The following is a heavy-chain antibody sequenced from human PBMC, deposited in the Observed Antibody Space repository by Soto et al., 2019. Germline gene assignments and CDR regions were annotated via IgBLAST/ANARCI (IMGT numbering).Heavy chain of an antibody. Sequence: SETLSLTCAVSGGSISSGGYSWSWIRQPPGKGLEWIGYIYHSGSTYYNPSLKSRVTISVDRSKNQFSLKLSSVTAADTAVYYCARVYYYDSSGYYYRAGYYYGMDVWGQGTTVTVSS. CDR3: ARVYYYDSSGYYYRAGYYYGMDV. CDR1: GGSISSGGYS. V-gene: IGHV4-30-2*01. CDR2: IYHSGST. D-gene: IGHD3-22*01. J-gene: IGHJ6*02.